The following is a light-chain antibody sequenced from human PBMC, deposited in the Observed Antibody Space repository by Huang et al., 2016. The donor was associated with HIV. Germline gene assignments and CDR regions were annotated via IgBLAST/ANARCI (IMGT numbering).Light chain of an antibody. V-gene: IGKV1-39*01. J-gene: IGKJ5*01. Sequence: DIQMTQSPSFLSASVGDRVTITCRASQDISYFLNWYQQKADKAPNLLIYGASTLHSGVPSRFSGSGSGTDFTLTINNLQPEDFATYFCQQSYGNLITFGQGSRVEIK. CDR1: QDISYF. CDR3: QQSYGNLIT. CDR2: GAS.